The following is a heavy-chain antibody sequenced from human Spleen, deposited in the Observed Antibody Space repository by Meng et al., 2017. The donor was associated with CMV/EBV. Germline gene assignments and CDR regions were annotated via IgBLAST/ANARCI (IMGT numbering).Heavy chain of an antibody. D-gene: IGHD1-26*01. CDR2: SRNKANRYTT. Sequence: GESLKISCAASGFIFSDHYMDWVRQAPGKGLEWVGRSRNKANRYTTEYAASVKGRFTISRDNAKNSLYVQMNSLRGEDTAVYYCARAYRAIDYWGQGTLVTVSS. CDR1: GFIFSDHY. V-gene: IGHV3-72*01. J-gene: IGHJ4*02. CDR3: ARAYRAIDY.